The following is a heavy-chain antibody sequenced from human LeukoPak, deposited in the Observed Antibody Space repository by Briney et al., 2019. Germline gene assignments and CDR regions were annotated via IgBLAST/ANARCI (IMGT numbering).Heavy chain of an antibody. CDR2: INTNTGNP. CDR3: ARADNWNDASFDY. D-gene: IGHD1-20*01. V-gene: IGHV7-4-1*02. Sequence: HGASVKVSCKASGYTFTTYAMNWVRQAPGQGLEWMGWINTNTGNPTYAQGFTGRFVFSLDTSVSTTYLQISSLKPEDTAVYYCARADNWNDASFDYWGQGTLVTVSS. CDR1: GYTFTTYA. J-gene: IGHJ4*02.